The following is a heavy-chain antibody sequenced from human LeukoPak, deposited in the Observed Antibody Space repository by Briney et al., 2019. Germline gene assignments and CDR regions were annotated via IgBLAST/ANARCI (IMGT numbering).Heavy chain of an antibody. J-gene: IGHJ4*02. Sequence: PSETLSLTCTVSGGSISSSSYYWGWIRQPPGKGLEWIGSIYYSGSTYYNPSLKSRVTISVDTSKNQFSLKLSSVTAADTAVYYCAREILLGSGYSSSWTVDYWGQGTLVTVSS. V-gene: IGHV4-39*07. CDR3: AREILLGSGYSSSWTVDY. CDR1: GGSISSSSYY. D-gene: IGHD6-13*01. CDR2: IYYSGST.